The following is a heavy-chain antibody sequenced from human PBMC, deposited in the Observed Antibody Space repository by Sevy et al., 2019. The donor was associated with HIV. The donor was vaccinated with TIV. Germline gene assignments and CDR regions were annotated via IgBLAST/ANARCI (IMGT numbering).Heavy chain of an antibody. CDR3: AREARGYDYDYGMDV. J-gene: IGHJ6*02. CDR1: GGTIVSSGHY. CDR2: IYYNGHT. D-gene: IGHD5-12*01. V-gene: IGHV4-39*02. Sequence: SETLSLTCSVSGGTIVSSGHYWGWIRQTPGKGLEWIGSIYYNGHTYYYPSLNSRLTISIDTSKNQFSLNLSSVTAADTAIYFCAREARGYDYDYGMDVWGQGTTVTVSS.